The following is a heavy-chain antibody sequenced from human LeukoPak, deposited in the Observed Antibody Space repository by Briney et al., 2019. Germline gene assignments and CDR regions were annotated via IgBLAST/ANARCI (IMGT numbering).Heavy chain of an antibody. J-gene: IGHJ4*02. Sequence: GGSLRLSCAASGFTFNNYGMTWVRQAPGKGLEWVSTINGGSGGTTNHADSVKGRFTISRDNSKNTLYLQMNSLRAEDTAVYYCAKRSRDIRGWFDYWGQGTLVTVSS. V-gene: IGHV3-23*01. CDR3: AKRSRDIRGWFDY. CDR2: INGGSGGTT. CDR1: GFTFNNYG. D-gene: IGHD6-19*01.